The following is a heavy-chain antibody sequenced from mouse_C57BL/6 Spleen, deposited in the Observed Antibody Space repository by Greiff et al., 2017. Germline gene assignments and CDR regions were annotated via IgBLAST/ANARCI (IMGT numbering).Heavy chain of an antibody. CDR1: GFTFSSYG. CDR2: ISSGGSYT. V-gene: IGHV5-6*01. D-gene: IGHD2-4*01. CDR3: ARQGDYDGWYFDV. Sequence: EVKLMESGGDLVKPGGSLKLSCAASGFTFSSYGMSWVRQTPDKRLEWVATISSGGSYTYYPDSVKGRFTISRDNAKNTLYLQMSSLKSEDTAMYYCARQGDYDGWYFDVWGTGTTVTVSS. J-gene: IGHJ1*03.